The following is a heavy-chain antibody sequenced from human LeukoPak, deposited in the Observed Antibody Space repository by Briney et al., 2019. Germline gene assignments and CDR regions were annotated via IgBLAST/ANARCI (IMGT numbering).Heavy chain of an antibody. Sequence: GGSLRLSCAASGFTFSSYSMNWVRQAPGKGLEWVSSISSSSSYIYYADSVKGRFTISRDNAKNSLYLQMNSLRAEDTAVYYCAREVSVGLGFDYWGQGTLVTVSS. D-gene: IGHD1-26*01. CDR3: AREVSVGLGFDY. J-gene: IGHJ4*02. V-gene: IGHV3-21*01. CDR2: ISSSSSYI. CDR1: GFTFSSYS.